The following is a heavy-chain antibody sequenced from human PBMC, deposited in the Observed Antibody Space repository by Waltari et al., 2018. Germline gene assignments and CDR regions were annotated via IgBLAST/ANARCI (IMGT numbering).Heavy chain of an antibody. Sequence: QVQLQESGPGLVKPSETLSLTCAVSGYSISSGSYWGWIRQPPGKGLEWIGSIYHSGSTYYNPSLKSRVTISVDTSKNQFSLKLSSVTAADTAVYYCARAREGMDVWGQGTTVTVSS. CDR2: IYHSGST. CDR1: GYSISSGSY. CDR3: ARAREGMDV. J-gene: IGHJ6*02. V-gene: IGHV4-38-2*01. D-gene: IGHD1-26*01.